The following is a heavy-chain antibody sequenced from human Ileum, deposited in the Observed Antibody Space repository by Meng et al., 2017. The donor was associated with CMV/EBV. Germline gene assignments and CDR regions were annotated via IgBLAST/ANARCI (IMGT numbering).Heavy chain of an antibody. CDR1: GFTFSTYW. CDR3: ASGPEDILTGYWKIDY. Sequence: GESLKISCAASGFTFSTYWMHWVRQAPGKGLVWVSRINSDGTSRTYADSVKGRFTISRDNAKSTLYLQMNNLRADDTGFYYCASGPEDILTGYWKIDYWGQGTLVTVSS. V-gene: IGHV3-74*01. D-gene: IGHD3-9*01. J-gene: IGHJ4*02. CDR2: INSDGTSR.